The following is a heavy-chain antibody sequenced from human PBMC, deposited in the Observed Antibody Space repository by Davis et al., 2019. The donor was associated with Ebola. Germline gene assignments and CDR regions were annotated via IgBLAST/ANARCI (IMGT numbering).Heavy chain of an antibody. CDR2: IYYSGHT. CDR3: ARSRLGNYYFDY. V-gene: IGHV4-59*01. CDR1: GASIGSDY. J-gene: IGHJ4*02. Sequence: SETLSLTCTVSGASIGSDYWSWIRQPPGKGLEWIGYIYYSGHTNYNPSLKSRATLSIDTSRNHFSLNLRSVTAADTAVYYCARSRLGNYYFDYWGLGTLVTVSS. D-gene: IGHD1-26*01.